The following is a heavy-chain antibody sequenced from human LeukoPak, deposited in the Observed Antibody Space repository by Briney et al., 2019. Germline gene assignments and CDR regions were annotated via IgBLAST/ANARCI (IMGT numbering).Heavy chain of an antibody. V-gene: IGHV3-11*01. J-gene: IGHJ6*02. CDR1: GFTFSDYY. CDR2: ISSSGSTI. CDR3: AREGCSGGSCYSGYYYYGMDV. Sequence: GGSLRLSCAASGFTFSDYYMSWIRQAPGKGLEWVSYISSSGSTIYYADSVKGRFTISRDNAKNSLYLQMNSLRAEDTAVYYCAREGCSGGSCYSGYYYYGMDVWGQGTTVTVPS. D-gene: IGHD2-15*01.